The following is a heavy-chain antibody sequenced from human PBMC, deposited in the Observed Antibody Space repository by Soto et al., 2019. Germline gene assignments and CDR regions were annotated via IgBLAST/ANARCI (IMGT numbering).Heavy chain of an antibody. CDR1: GYTFTSYG. D-gene: IGHD5-18*01. CDR3: ARVMMDTKYRSFDY. Sequence: DSVKVSCKASGYTFTSYGISWVRQAPGQGLEWMGWISAYNGNTNYAQELQGRVTMTTDTSTSTAYMELRSLRSDDTAVYYCARVMMDTKYRSFDYWGQENLVTVSS. J-gene: IGHJ4*02. V-gene: IGHV1-18*01. CDR2: ISAYNGNT.